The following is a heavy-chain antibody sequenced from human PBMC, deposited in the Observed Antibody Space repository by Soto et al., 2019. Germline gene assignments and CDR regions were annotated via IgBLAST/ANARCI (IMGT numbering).Heavy chain of an antibody. V-gene: IGHV3-7*01. D-gene: IGHD3-10*01. J-gene: IGHJ3*02. Sequence: VSLRLSCAASGFTFSSYWMSWVRQAAGKGLEWVANIKQDGSEKYYVDSVKGRFTISRDNAKNSLYLQMNSLRAEDTAVYYCARTVHYYGSGSYYNAAAFDIWGQGTMVTVSS. CDR3: ARTVHYYGSGSYYNAAAFDI. CDR2: IKQDGSEK. CDR1: GFTFSSYW.